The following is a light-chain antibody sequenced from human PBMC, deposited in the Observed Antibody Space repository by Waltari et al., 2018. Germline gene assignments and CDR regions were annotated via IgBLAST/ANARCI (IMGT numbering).Light chain of an antibody. CDR2: YDD. CDR3: AAWDDSLNGVV. CDR1: SSNIGNNA. J-gene: IGLJ2*01. V-gene: IGLV1-36*01. Sequence: QSVLTQPPSVSEAPRQRVTISCSGSSSNIGNNAVNWYQQLPGKAPKLLIYYDDLLPPGVSDRFSGAKSGTSASLAISGLQSDDEADYYCAAWDDSLNGVVFGGGTKLTVL.